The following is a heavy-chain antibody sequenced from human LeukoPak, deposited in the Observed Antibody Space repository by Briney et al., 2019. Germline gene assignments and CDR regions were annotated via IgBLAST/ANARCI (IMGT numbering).Heavy chain of an antibody. CDR3: ARVFRRTFDY. CDR1: GYSISTGYY. V-gene: IGHV4-38-2*02. CDR2: FYHGGST. Sequence: SETLSLTCTVSGYSISTGYYWDWIRQPPGKGLEWIGTFYHGGSTYYNPSLKSRVTISVDTSKNQFSLKLSSVTAADTAVYYCARVFRRTFDYWGQGTLVTVSS. J-gene: IGHJ4*02.